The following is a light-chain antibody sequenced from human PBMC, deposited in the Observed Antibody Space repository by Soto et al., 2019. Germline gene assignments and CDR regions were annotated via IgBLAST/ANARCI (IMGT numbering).Light chain of an antibody. CDR2: TDD. V-gene: IGLV1-44*01. CDR1: RSNIGSNS. Sequence: QSVLTQPPSASGTPGQRVTISCSGSRSNIGSNSVSWYQQLPGTAPKVLMYTDDQRPSGVPDRFSGSKSGTSASLAISGLQSEDKSDYYCAAWDDGLNGWVFGGGTKLTVL. CDR3: AAWDDGLNGWV. J-gene: IGLJ3*02.